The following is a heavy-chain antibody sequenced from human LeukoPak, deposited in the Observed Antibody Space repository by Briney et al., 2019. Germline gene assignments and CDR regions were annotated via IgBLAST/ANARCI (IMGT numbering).Heavy chain of an antibody. Sequence: GASVKVSCKASGYTFTGYYMHWVRQAPGQGLEWMGWINPNSGGTNYAQKFQGRVTVTRDTSISTAYIDLSRLRSDDTAIYYCARGRGSSPYDAFDIWGQGTMVTVSS. J-gene: IGHJ3*02. CDR3: ARGRGSSPYDAFDI. CDR2: INPNSGGT. D-gene: IGHD3-16*01. CDR1: GYTFTGYY. V-gene: IGHV1-2*02.